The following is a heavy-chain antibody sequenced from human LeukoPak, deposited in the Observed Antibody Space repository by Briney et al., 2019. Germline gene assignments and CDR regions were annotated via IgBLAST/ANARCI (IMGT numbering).Heavy chain of an antibody. CDR2: INHSGST. V-gene: IGHV4-34*01. D-gene: IGHD2-21*02. Sequence: PSETLSLTCAVYGGSFSGYYWSWIRQPPGKGLEWIGEINHSGSTNYNPSLKSRVTISVDTSKNQFSLKLSSVTAADTAVYYCAGPEVTAPLDASDIWGQGTMVTVSS. CDR1: GGSFSGYY. J-gene: IGHJ3*02. CDR3: AGPEVTAPLDASDI.